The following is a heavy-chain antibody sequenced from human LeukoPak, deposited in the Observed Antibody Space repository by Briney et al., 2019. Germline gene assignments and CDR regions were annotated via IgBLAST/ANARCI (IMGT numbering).Heavy chain of an antibody. Sequence: KPSETLSLTCTVSGGSISSSSYYWGWIRQPPEKGLEWIGYIYYSGSTKYNPSLKSRVTISIDTPKNQLSLKLSSVTAADTAVYYCARWVYGSGRNWFDPWGQGTLVTVSS. CDR2: IYYSGST. J-gene: IGHJ5*02. CDR1: GGSISSSSYY. D-gene: IGHD3-10*01. V-gene: IGHV4-61*05. CDR3: ARWVYGSGRNWFDP.